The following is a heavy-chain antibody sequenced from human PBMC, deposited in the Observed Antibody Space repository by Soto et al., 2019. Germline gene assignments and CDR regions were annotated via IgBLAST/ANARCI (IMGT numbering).Heavy chain of an antibody. CDR3: ARDSPPPRE. Sequence: ASVKVSCKTSGGTFSSYAISWVRQAPGQGLEWMGGISAYNGNTNYAQKLQGRVTMTTDTSTSTAYMELRSLRSDDTAVYYCARDSPPPREWGQGTLVTVSS. CDR2: ISAYNGNT. J-gene: IGHJ4*02. CDR1: GGTFSSYA. V-gene: IGHV1-18*01.